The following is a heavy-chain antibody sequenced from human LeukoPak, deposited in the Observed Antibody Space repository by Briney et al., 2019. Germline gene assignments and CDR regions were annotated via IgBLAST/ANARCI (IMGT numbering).Heavy chain of an antibody. CDR3: ARGCSACTSYNWFAP. CDR2: IYYSGST. Sequence: PSETLSLTSTVSGGSISGYYCSWIRQPPGKGLEWIGYIYYSGSTNYNPSLKSRVTISVDTSKNRFSLKLSSVTAADTAVYYCARGCSACTSYNWFAPWAERPGDSVSS. V-gene: IGHV4-59*01. CDR1: GGSISGYY. D-gene: IGHD6-13*01. J-gene: IGHJ5*02.